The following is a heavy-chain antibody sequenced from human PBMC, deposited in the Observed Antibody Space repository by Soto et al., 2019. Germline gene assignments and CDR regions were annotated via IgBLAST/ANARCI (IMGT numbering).Heavy chain of an antibody. D-gene: IGHD6-19*01. CDR3: AGNPYSSDWYEYYYYGMDV. Sequence: QVQLVESGGGVVQPGRSLRLSCAASGFTFSSYAMHWVRQAPGKGLEWVAVISYDGSNKYYADSVKGRFTISRDNSKNTLYLQMNSLRAEDTAVYYCAGNPYSSDWYEYYYYGMDVWGQGTTVTVSS. CDR1: GFTFSSYA. J-gene: IGHJ6*02. CDR2: ISYDGSNK. V-gene: IGHV3-30-3*01.